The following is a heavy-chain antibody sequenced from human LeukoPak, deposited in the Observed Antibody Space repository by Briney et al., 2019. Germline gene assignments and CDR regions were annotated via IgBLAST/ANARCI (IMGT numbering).Heavy chain of an antibody. CDR1: GYTSTSYG. CDR3: ARANGGFAYYDILTGYDY. Sequence: GASVKVSCKASGYTSTSYGISWVRQAPGQGLEWMGWISAYNGNTNYAQKLQSRVTMTTDTSTSTAYMELRSLRSDDTAVYYCARANGGFAYYDILTGYDYWGQGTLVTVSS. CDR2: ISAYNGNT. D-gene: IGHD3-9*01. V-gene: IGHV1-18*04. J-gene: IGHJ4*02.